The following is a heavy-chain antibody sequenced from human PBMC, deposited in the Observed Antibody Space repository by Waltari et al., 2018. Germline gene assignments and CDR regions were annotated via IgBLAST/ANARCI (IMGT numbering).Heavy chain of an antibody. CDR3: ARSIVVVRLSNYYYGMDV. CDR1: GYTFTQSA. D-gene: IGHD3-22*01. V-gene: IGHV1-3*04. Sequence: QVHLVQSGFEVKNPGASVKLSCEASGYTFTQSAIHWVRQAPGEGLEWIGWIATDIGDTRYSRNFQDRCTITRDTSAKIVYMELSSLRSEDTGVYFCARSIVVVRLSNYYYGMDVWGQGTTVTVSS. J-gene: IGHJ6*02. CDR2: IATDIGDT.